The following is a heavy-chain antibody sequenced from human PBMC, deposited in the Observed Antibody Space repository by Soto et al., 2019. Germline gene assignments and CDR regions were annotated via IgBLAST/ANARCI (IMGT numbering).Heavy chain of an antibody. Sequence: ASETLSLTCTVSGGSMSSFYWSWIRQPPGKGLEWIGYMDYSGSTSYNPSLKSRVTISVDTSKKQFYLKLSSVTAADTAVYYCARQYTSANFFDYWGQGTLVTVSS. V-gene: IGHV4-59*01. D-gene: IGHD2-2*01. CDR3: ARQYTSANFFDY. CDR1: GGSMSSFY. CDR2: MDYSGST. J-gene: IGHJ4*02.